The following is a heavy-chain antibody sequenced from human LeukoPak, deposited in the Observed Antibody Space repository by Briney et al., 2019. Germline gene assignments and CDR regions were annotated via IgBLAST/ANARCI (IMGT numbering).Heavy chain of an antibody. CDR2: IYYTGTT. CDR1: GGSLSGHY. V-gene: IGHV4-59*11. Sequence: PSETLSLTCTVGGGSLSGHYWGWIRQPPGKGLELVGHIYYTGTTFYNPSLNSRITITLDTSRNQFSLRLTSVIVADTAVYYCARFSWGCSTASCYLTNWGQGTLVTVSS. CDR3: ARFSWGCSTASCYLTN. J-gene: IGHJ4*02. D-gene: IGHD2-2*01.